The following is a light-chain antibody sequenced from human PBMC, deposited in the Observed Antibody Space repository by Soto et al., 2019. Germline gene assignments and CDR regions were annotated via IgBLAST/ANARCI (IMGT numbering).Light chain of an antibody. J-gene: IGLJ2*01. CDR3: SSYTSSTTMV. V-gene: IGLV2-14*01. Sequence: QSALTQPASVSGSPGQSITISCTGTSSDIGAYNYVSWYQQYPAKAPKLMIYEVTNRPLGVSDRFSGSKLGNTASLTISGLQPEDEADYYCSSYTSSTTMVFGGGTKLTVL. CDR1: SSDIGAYNY. CDR2: EVT.